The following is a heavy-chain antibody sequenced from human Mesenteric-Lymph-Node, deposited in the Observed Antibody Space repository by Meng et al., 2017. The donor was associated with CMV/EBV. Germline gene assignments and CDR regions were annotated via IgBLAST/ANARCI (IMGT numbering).Heavy chain of an antibody. D-gene: IGHD3-3*01. CDR3: AREGGITIFGGGV. J-gene: IGHJ4*02. Sequence: SVKVSCKASGGTFSSYTISWVRQAPGQGLEWMGRIIPILGIANYAQKFQGRVTITADKSTSTAYMELTSLRSEDTAVYDCAREGGITIFGGGVWGQGTLVTVSS. CDR2: IIPILGIA. CDR1: GGTFSSYT. V-gene: IGHV1-69*04.